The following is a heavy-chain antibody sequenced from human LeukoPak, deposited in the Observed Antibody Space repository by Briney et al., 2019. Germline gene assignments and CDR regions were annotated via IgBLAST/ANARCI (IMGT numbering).Heavy chain of an antibody. V-gene: IGHV5-10-1*01. CDR1: GYGFTSYW. CDR3: ARLESSGYYVY. D-gene: IGHD3-22*01. CDR2: IDPRDSYT. Sequence: GESLKISCKGSGYGFTSYWISWVRQMPGKGLEWMGRIDPRDSYTKYSPSFQGHVSISADKSISTAYLQWSSLKASDTATYYCARLESSGYYVYWGQGTLVTVSS. J-gene: IGHJ4*02.